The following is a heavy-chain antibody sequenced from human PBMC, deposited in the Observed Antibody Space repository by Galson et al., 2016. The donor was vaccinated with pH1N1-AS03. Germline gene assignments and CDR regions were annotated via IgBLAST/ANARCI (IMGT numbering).Heavy chain of an antibody. D-gene: IGHD5-12*01. CDR3: AREYNGHDPRYLYGMDV. CDR1: GFTFSSYR. J-gene: IGHJ6*02. V-gene: IGHV3-48*02. CDR2: IGKGSGII. Sequence: SLRLSCAASGFTFSSYRMNWVRHAPGKGLEWDSYIGKGSGIIYYADSVRGRFTISRDDVNNSLYLQMHSLRDEETAVYYCAREYNGHDPRYLYGMDVWGQGTTVIVSS.